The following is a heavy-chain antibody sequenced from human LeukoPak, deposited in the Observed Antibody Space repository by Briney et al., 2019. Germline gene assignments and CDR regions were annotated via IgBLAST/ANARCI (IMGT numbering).Heavy chain of an antibody. V-gene: IGHV3-21*01. CDR2: ISSSSSYI. D-gene: IGHD2-2*01. CDR1: GFTFSSYS. J-gene: IGHJ3*02. Sequence: GGPLRLSCAASGFTFSSYSMNWVRQAPGKGLEWVSSISSSSSYIYYADSVKGRFTISRDNAKNSLYLQMNSLRAEDTAVYYCARAEYQLLDAFDIWGQGTVVTVSS. CDR3: ARAEYQLLDAFDI.